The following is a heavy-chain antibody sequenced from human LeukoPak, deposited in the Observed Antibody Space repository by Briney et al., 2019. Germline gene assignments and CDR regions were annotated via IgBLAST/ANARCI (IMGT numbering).Heavy chain of an antibody. CDR3: ASYYYDSSGYLRSGAFDI. CDR1: GGSISSGGYY. D-gene: IGHD3-22*01. CDR2: XYYSGST. J-gene: IGHJ3*02. Sequence: PSETLSLTCTVSGGSISSGGYYWSWIRQHPGKGXXXXXXXYYSGSTYYNPSLKSRVTISVDTSKNQFSLKLSSVTAADTAVYYCASYYYDSSGYLRSGAFDIWGQGTMVTVSS. V-gene: IGHV4-31*03.